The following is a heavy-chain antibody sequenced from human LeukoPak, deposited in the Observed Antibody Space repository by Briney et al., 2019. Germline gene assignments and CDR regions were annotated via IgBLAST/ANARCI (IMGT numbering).Heavy chain of an antibody. D-gene: IGHD3-22*01. CDR1: GFTVSRNY. Sequence: GGSLRLSCAASGFTVSRNYMSWVRQAPGKGLECVSVIYSGGNTYYTDSVKGRFTISRDNSKNTLYLQMNSLRAEDTAAYYCARKTDSGGQGDYWGPGTLVTVSS. V-gene: IGHV3-66*01. J-gene: IGHJ4*02. CDR2: IYSGGNT. CDR3: ARKTDSGGQGDY.